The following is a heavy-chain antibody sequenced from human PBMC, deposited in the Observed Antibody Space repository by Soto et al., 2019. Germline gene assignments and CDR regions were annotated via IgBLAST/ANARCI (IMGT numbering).Heavy chain of an antibody. D-gene: IGHD2-15*01. CDR2: ISSSGSTI. J-gene: IGHJ6*02. CDR1: GFTFSSYE. CDR3: ARLVVVANTPNYYYGMDV. Sequence: PGGSLRLSCAASGFTFSSYEMNWVRQAPGKGLEWVSYISSSGSTIYYADSVKGRFTISRDNAKNSLYLQMNSLRAEDTAVYYCARLVVVANTPNYYYGMDVWGQGTTVTVSS. V-gene: IGHV3-48*03.